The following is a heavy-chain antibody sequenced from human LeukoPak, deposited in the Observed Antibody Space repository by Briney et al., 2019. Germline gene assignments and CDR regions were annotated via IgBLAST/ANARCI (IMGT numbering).Heavy chain of an antibody. Sequence: PSETLSLTRTVSGGSISSYYWSWIRQPPGKGLEWIGCIYYSGSTNYNPSLKSRVTISVDTSKNQFSLKLSSVTAADTAVYYCARDPGRFGELSHWGQGTLVTVSS. CDR1: GGSISSYY. D-gene: IGHD3-10*01. V-gene: IGHV4-59*01. J-gene: IGHJ4*02. CDR3: ARDPGRFGELSH. CDR2: IYYSGST.